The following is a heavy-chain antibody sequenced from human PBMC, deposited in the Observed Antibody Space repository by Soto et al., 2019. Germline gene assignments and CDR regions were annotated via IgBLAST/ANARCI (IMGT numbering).Heavy chain of an antibody. V-gene: IGHV4-59*03. Sequence: SSETLSLTCTVSGGSISSYYWSWIRQPPGKGLEWIGYIYYSGSTNYNPSLKSRVTITRDTSASTAYMELSSLRSEDTAVYYCVRRHVSATGIDWFDPWGQGTLVTVSS. J-gene: IGHJ5*02. D-gene: IGHD6-13*01. CDR1: GGSISSYY. CDR3: VRRHVSATGIDWFDP. CDR2: IYYSGST.